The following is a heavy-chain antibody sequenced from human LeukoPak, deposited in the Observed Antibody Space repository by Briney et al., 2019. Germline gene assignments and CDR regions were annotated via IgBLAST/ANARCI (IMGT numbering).Heavy chain of an antibody. CDR3: ARDRGYYGSGSYLDY. CDR1: GGSISSYY. CDR2: IYYSGST. V-gene: IGHV4-59*01. J-gene: IGHJ4*02. Sequence: SETLSLTCTVSGGSISSYYWSWIRQPPGKGLEWIGYIYYSGSTNYNPSLKSRVTISVDTSKNQFSLKLSSVTAADTAVYYCARDRGYYGSGSYLDYWGQGTLVTVSS. D-gene: IGHD3-10*01.